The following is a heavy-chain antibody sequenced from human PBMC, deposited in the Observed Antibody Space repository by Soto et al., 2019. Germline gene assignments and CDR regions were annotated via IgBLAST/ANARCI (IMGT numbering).Heavy chain of an antibody. J-gene: IGHJ6*02. CDR1: GFTFSSYA. V-gene: IGHV3-30-3*01. CDR3: ARERYYYGSGRGYGMDV. CDR2: ISYDGSNK. D-gene: IGHD3-10*01. Sequence: GGSLRLSCAASGFTFSSYAMHWVRQAPGKGLEWVAVISYDGSNKYYADSVKGRFTISRDNSKNTLYLQMNSLRAEDTAVYYCARERYYYGSGRGYGMDVWGQGTTVTVSS.